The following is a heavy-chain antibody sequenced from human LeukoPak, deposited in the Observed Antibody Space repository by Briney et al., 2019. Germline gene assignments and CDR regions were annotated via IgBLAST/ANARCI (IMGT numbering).Heavy chain of an antibody. Sequence: SETLSLTCTVSGGSISSSSYYWGWIRQPPGKGLEWIGSIYYSGSTYYNPSLKSRDTISVDTSKNQFSLKLSSVTAADTAVYYCARGYYDSSGYYFTGDAFDIWGQGTMVTVSS. CDR2: IYYSGST. J-gene: IGHJ3*02. V-gene: IGHV4-39*07. CDR1: GGSISSSSYY. D-gene: IGHD3-22*01. CDR3: ARGYYDSSGYYFTGDAFDI.